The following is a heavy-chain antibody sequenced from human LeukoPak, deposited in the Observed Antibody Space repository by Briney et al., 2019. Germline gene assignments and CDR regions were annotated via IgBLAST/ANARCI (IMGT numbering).Heavy chain of an antibody. J-gene: IGHJ4*02. V-gene: IGHV3-30*18. CDR1: GFTFSSYG. CDR2: ISYDGSNK. Sequence: GGSLRLSCAASGFTFSSYGMHWVRQAPGKGLEWVAVISYDGSNKYYADSVKGRFTISRDNSKNTLYLQMNSLRAEDTAVYYCAKRGSGYYYFDYWAREPWSPSPQ. D-gene: IGHD3-22*01. CDR3: AKRGSGYYYFDY.